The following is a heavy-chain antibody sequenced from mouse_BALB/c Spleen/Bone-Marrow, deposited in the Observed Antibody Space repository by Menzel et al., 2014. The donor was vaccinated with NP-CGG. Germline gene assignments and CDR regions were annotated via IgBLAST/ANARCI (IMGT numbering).Heavy chain of an antibody. CDR2: INPDSRTI. CDR3: ARGNYYGNLDY. J-gene: IGHJ2*01. V-gene: IGHV4-1*02. CDR1: GFDFXRHW. D-gene: IGHD2-1*01. Sequence: EVKVIESGGGLVQPGGSLKLSCAASGFDFXRHWMSWVRQAPGEGLQWIGEINPDSRTINYAPSLKAKFIISRDNAKNTLYLQMSKVRSDDTALYYCARGNYYGNLDYWGQGTTLTVSS.